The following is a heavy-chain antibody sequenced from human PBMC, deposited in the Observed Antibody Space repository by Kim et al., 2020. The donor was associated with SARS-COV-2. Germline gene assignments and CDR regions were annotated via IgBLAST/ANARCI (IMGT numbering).Heavy chain of an antibody. Sequence: SVKVSCKASGGTFSSYAISWVRQAPGQGLEWMGGIIPIFGTANYAQKFQGRVTITADESTSTAYMELSSLRSEDTAVYYCARDRDRGYSYGSPYYGMDVWGQGTTVTVSS. CDR1: GGTFSSYA. D-gene: IGHD5-18*01. CDR2: IIPIFGTA. CDR3: ARDRDRGYSYGSPYYGMDV. J-gene: IGHJ6*02. V-gene: IGHV1-69*13.